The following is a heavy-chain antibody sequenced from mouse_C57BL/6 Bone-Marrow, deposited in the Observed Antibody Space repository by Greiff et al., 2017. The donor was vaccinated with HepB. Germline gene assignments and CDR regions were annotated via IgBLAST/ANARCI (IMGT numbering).Heavy chain of an antibody. D-gene: IGHD1-1*01. J-gene: IGHJ2*01. Sequence: QVQLQQSGAELVKPGASVKISCKASGYTFTSYWITWVKQRPGQGLEWIGDIYPGSGSTNYNEKFKSKATLTVDTSSSTAYMQLSSLTSEDSAVYYCAREGGSTTVVFDYWGQGTTLTVSS. CDR1: GYTFTSYW. V-gene: IGHV1-55*01. CDR2: IYPGSGST. CDR3: AREGGSTTVVFDY.